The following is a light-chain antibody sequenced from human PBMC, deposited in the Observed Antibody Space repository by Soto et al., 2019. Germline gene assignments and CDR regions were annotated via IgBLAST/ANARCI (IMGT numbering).Light chain of an antibody. Sequence: EIVMTQSPGTLSVSPGERATLSCRASQSISRNLAWYQQKPGRAPRLLIYGVSTRATGIPARFSGSGSETEFTLTISSLQSEDFAVYYCQQYGSSPQTFGQGTKVEIK. CDR3: QQYGSSPQT. CDR1: QSISRN. V-gene: IGKV3-15*01. CDR2: GVS. J-gene: IGKJ1*01.